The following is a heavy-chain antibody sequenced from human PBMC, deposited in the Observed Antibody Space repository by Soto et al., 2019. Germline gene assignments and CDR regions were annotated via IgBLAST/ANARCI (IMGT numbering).Heavy chain of an antibody. D-gene: IGHD4-17*01. CDR2: IYYSGST. CDR3: ARRNGDYVWFDP. V-gene: IGHV4-59*01. J-gene: IGHJ5*02. CDR1: GGSISSYY. Sequence: SETLSLTCTVSGGSISSYYWSWIRQPPGKGLEWIGYIYYSGSTNYNPSLKSRVTISVDTSKNQFSLKLSSVTAADTAVYYCARRNGDYVWFDPWGQGTLVTVSS.